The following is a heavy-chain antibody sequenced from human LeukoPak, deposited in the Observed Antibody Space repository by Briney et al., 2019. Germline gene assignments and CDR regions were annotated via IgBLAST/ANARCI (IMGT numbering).Heavy chain of an antibody. CDR3: ARDGCKGYYFDY. CDR1: GFPFSSYE. V-gene: IGHV3-48*03. D-gene: IGHD5-24*01. Sequence: PGGSLRLSCAASGFPFSSYEMNWVRQAPGKGLEWVSYISSSGSTTYYAVSVKGRFTISRDNAKNALYLQMNSLRAEDTACYCCARDGCKGYYFDYWGQGTLVTVSS. J-gene: IGHJ4*02. CDR2: ISSSGSTT.